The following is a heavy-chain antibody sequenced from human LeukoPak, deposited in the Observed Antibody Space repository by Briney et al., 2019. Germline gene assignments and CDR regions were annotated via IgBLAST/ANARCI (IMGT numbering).Heavy chain of an antibody. Sequence: PGGSLRLSCAASGFTFSSYSMNWVRQAPGKGLEWVSYISSSSSTIYYADSVKGRFTISRDNSKNTLTLQMHALRADDTAVYYCAKDLEGYIFSYNFDSWGQGTLVTVSS. CDR3: AKDLEGYIFSYNFDS. V-gene: IGHV3-48*01. CDR2: ISSSSSTI. D-gene: IGHD2-15*01. CDR1: GFTFSSYS. J-gene: IGHJ4*02.